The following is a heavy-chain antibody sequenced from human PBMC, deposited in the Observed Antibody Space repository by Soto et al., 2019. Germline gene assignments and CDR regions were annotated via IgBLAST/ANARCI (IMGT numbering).Heavy chain of an antibody. J-gene: IGHJ6*02. V-gene: IGHV1-3*01. CDR1: GYTLTSYA. CDR3: TRADCSSKTCYFCYGMDV. Sequence: QVQLVQSGSELKTPGASVKVSCKASGYTLTSYATHWVRQAPGQRPEWMGWINGENGDTKYSQRFQGRVTITRDTSASTDYMELSSLTSEDTAVYYCTRADCSSKTCYFCYGMDVWGQGTTVTVSS. CDR2: INGENGDT. D-gene: IGHD2-2*01.